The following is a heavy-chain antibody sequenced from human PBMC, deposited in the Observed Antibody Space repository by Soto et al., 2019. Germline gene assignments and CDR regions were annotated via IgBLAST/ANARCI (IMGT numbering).Heavy chain of an antibody. D-gene: IGHD2-15*01. J-gene: IGHJ4*02. CDR1: GFTFSSYA. CDR2: ISGSGGST. V-gene: IGHV3-23*01. CDR3: AKTPRDIVVVVAATWFDY. Sequence: GSLRLSCAASGFTFSSYAMSWVRQAPGKGLEWVSAISGSGGSTYYADSVKGRFTISRDNSKNTLYLQMNSLRAEDTAVYYCAKTPRDIVVVVAATWFDYWGQGTLVTVSS.